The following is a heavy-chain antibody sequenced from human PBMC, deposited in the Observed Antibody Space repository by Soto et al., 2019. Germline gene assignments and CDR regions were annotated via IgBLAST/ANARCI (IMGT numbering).Heavy chain of an antibody. J-gene: IGHJ6*02. D-gene: IGHD3-3*02. CDR1: GYSFTSYW. CDR2: IYPGDSDT. Sequence: PGESLKISCKGSGYSFTSYWIGWVRQMPGKGLEWMGIIYPGDSDTRYSPSFQGQVTISADKSISTAYLQWSSLKASDTAMYYCARIRAENYYYYGMDVWGQGTTVTVSS. V-gene: IGHV5-51*01. CDR3: ARIRAENYYYYGMDV.